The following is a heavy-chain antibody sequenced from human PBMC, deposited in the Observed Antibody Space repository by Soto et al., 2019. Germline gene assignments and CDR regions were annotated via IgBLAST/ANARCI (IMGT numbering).Heavy chain of an antibody. CDR1: GYTFTGNY. CDR3: ARGDKLSLYPQLDY. J-gene: IGHJ4*02. CDR2: SNVNSGGT. V-gene: IGHV1-2*04. D-gene: IGHD3-16*02. Sequence: QVQLVQSGAEVKKPGASVKVSCKASGYTFTGNYMHWVRQAPGQGFEWMGWSNVNSGGTKYAQKFHGWVTMTSDTSISTAYMELSRLRSDDTAVYYCARGDKLSLYPQLDYWGQGTLVTVSS.